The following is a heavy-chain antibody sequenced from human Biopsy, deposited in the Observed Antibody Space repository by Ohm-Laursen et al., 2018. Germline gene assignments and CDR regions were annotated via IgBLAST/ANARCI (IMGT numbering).Heavy chain of an antibody. Sequence: SDTLSLTCTVSGGSVSDSFHFWSWIRQPPGKGLEWIGDVYYSGTTNYNPSLKSRLTISVDTSKNQFSLNLNSVTAADTAAYFCARDVKRYCSGTSCYSGYFGMDVWGQGTTVTVS. J-gene: IGHJ6*02. V-gene: IGHV4-61*01. CDR2: VYYSGTT. D-gene: IGHD2-2*01. CDR3: ARDVKRYCSGTSCYSGYFGMDV. CDR1: GGSVSDSFHF.